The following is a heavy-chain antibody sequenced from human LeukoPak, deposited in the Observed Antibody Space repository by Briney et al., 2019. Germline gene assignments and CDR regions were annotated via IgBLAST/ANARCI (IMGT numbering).Heavy chain of an antibody. J-gene: IGHJ5*01. CDR2: INPSDSGA. V-gene: IGHV1-46*01. D-gene: IGHD1-20*01. CDR1: GYTPTSYC. Sequence: ASVKVSCKASGYTPTSYCMNWVRQAPGQGLEWMGIINPSDSGAMYAQKFQGRVVMTRDASTSTVYMELSSLRSEDTAIYYCARDSIIGTTGWFDSWGQGTLVTVSS. CDR3: ARDSIIGTTGWFDS.